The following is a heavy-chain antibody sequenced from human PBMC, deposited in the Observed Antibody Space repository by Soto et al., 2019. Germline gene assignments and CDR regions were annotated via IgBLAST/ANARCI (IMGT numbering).Heavy chain of an antibody. CDR2: ISGSCGST. V-gene: IGHV3-23*01. Sequence: GSLRLSCAASGFTFSNYAMSWVRQAPGKGLEWVSISGSCGSTYYADSVKGRFTISRDKSKNTLYLQMNSLRAEDTSVYYCTNLGSVFAYWGQGTLVPVSS. CDR3: TNLGSVFAY. CDR1: GFTFSNYA. J-gene: IGHJ4*02.